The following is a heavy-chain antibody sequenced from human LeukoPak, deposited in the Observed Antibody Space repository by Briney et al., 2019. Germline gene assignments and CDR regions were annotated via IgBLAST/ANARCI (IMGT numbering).Heavy chain of an antibody. CDR2: IYHSGST. CDR1: GGSISSGGYY. CDR3: ARAEVLWFGVLAMDAFDI. D-gene: IGHD3-10*01. Sequence: PSETLSLTCTVSGGSISSGGYYWSWIRQPPGKGLEWIGYIYHSGSTYYNPSLKSRVTISVDRSKNQFSLKLSSVTAADTAVYYCARAEVLWFGVLAMDAFDIWGQGTMVTVSS. J-gene: IGHJ3*02. V-gene: IGHV4-30-2*01.